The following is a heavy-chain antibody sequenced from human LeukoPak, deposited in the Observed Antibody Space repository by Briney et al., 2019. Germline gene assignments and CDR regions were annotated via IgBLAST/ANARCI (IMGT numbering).Heavy chain of an antibody. V-gene: IGHV3-11*04. CDR1: GFTFSDYY. D-gene: IGHD6-13*01. Sequence: GGSLRLSCAASGFTFSDYYMSWIRQAPGKGLEWVSYISSSGSIIYYADSVKGRFTISRDNSKNTLYLQMNSLRAEDTAVYYCAKDPRRYSRTGGYFDYWGQGTLVTVSS. CDR3: AKDPRRYSRTGGYFDY. J-gene: IGHJ4*02. CDR2: ISSSGSII.